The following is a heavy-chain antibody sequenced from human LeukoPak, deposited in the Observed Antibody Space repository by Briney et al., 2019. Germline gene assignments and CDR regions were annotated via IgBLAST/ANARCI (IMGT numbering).Heavy chain of an antibody. J-gene: IGHJ1*01. CDR1: GFTFSSYS. V-gene: IGHV3-21*01. Sequence: GGSLRLSCAASGFTFSSYSMNWVRQAPGKGLEWVSSISSSSSYIYYADSVKGRITISRDNAKNSLYLQMNSLRAKDTAVYYCASGDYYDSSGYYGFYFQHWGQGTLVTVSS. D-gene: IGHD3-22*01. CDR2: ISSSSSYI. CDR3: ASGDYYDSSGYYGFYFQH.